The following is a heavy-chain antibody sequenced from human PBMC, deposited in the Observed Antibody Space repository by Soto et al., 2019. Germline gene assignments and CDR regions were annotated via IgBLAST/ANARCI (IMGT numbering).Heavy chain of an antibody. J-gene: IGHJ3*02. CDR2: ISYSGTT. Sequence: QVQLQESGPRLVKPSETLSLTCTVSGGSISSYYWNWIRQPPGEGLEWLGYISYSGTTNYRPSLKSRVTMSLETAKNQFSLNLTSVTAADTSVYYWAGGSSGTYGAFDNWGQGTMVTVSS. D-gene: IGHD3-10*01. CDR3: AGGSSGTYGAFDN. V-gene: IGHV4-59*01. CDR1: GGSISSYY.